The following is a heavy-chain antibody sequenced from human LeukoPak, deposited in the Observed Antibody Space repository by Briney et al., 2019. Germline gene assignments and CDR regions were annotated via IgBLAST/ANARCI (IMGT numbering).Heavy chain of an antibody. CDR2: IYYSGST. J-gene: IGHJ4*02. Sequence: SETLSLTCTVSGGSISSYYWSWIRQPPGKGLEWIGYIYYSGSTNYNPSLKSRVTISVDTSKNQFSLKLSSVTAADTAVYYCARRGSSWYVGFDYWGRGTLVTVSS. D-gene: IGHD6-13*01. CDR1: GGSISSYY. V-gene: IGHV4-59*08. CDR3: ARRGSSWYVGFDY.